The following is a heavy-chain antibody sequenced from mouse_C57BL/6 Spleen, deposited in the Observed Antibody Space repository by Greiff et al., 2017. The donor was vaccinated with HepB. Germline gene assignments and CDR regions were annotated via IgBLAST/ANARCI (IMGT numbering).Heavy chain of an antibody. Sequence: VQLQQPGAELVRPGSSVKLSCKASGYTFTSYWMDWVKQRPGQGLEWIGNIYPSDSETHYNQKFKDKATLTVDKSSSTAYMQLSSLTSEDSAVYYCARKQLRLGDYAMDYWGQGTSVTVSS. CDR2: IYPSDSET. J-gene: IGHJ4*01. CDR1: GYTFTSYW. D-gene: IGHD3-2*02. V-gene: IGHV1-61*01. CDR3: ARKQLRLGDYAMDY.